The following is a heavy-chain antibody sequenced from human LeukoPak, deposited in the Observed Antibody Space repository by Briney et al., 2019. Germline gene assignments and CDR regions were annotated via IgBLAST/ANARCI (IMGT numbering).Heavy chain of an antibody. J-gene: IGHJ6*03. Sequence: GGSLRLSCAASGFTFSSYWMSWVRQAPGKGLEWVANIKQDGSEKYYVDSVKGRFTISRDNAKNSLYLQMNSLRAEDTAVYYCARAQAFNGYYYYYYMDVWGKGTTVTVFS. CDR1: GFTFSSYW. CDR2: IKQDGSEK. V-gene: IGHV3-7*01. CDR3: ARAQAFNGYYYYYYMDV.